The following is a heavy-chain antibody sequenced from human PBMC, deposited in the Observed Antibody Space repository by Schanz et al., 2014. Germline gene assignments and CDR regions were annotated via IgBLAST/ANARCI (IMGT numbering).Heavy chain of an antibody. J-gene: IGHJ4*02. CDR1: GFAFSSYG. CDR3: AKKVPAYNPFDS. CDR2: IGVDGTTT. D-gene: IGHD1-1*01. Sequence: EVQLLESGGGLVQPGGSLRLSCLASGFAFSSYGMNWLRQAPGKGLEWVSVIGVDGTTTYYADSVKGRFTISRDNSKNTLYLQMNSLRPEDTAVYCCAKKVPAYNPFDSWGQGTLVTVSS. V-gene: IGHV3-23*01.